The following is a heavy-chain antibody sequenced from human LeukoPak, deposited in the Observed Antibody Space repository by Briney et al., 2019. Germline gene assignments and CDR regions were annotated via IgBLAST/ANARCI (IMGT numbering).Heavy chain of an antibody. D-gene: IGHD5-24*01. CDR3: ARGGRWLQSPYYFDY. V-gene: IGHV3-21*01. CDR1: GFTFSSYS. Sequence: GGSLRLSCAASGFTFSSYSMNWVRQAPGKGLEWVSSISSSSSYIYYADSVKGRFTISRDNAKNSLYLQMNSLRAEDTAVYYCARGGRWLQSPYYFDYWGQGTLVTVSS. J-gene: IGHJ4*02. CDR2: ISSSSSYI.